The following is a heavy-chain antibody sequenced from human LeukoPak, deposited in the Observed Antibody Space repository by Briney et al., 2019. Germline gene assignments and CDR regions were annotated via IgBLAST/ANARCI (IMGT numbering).Heavy chain of an antibody. CDR3: ARDRIAAADLNWFDP. D-gene: IGHD6-13*01. CDR2: ISYDGSNK. Sequence: PGGSLRLSCAASGFTFSSYAMHWVRQAPGKGLEWVAVISYDGSNKYYADSVKGRFTISRDNSKNTLYLQMNSLRAEDTAVYYCARDRIAAADLNWFDPWGQGTLVTVSS. V-gene: IGHV3-30-3*01. CDR1: GFTFSSYA. J-gene: IGHJ5*02.